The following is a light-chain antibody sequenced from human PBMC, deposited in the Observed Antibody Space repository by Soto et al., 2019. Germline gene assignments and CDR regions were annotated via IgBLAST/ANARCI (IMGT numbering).Light chain of an antibody. J-gene: IGKJ2*01. CDR1: QSVSSSY. CDR3: HQYNNWPPYT. CDR2: GAS. Sequence: EIVLTQSPGTLSLSPGERATLSCRASQSVSSSYLAWYQQKPGQAPRLLIYGASSRATGIPDRFSGSGSGTDLTLTISRLEPEDFAVYYCHQYNNWPPYTFGQGTKLEIK. V-gene: IGKV3-20*01.